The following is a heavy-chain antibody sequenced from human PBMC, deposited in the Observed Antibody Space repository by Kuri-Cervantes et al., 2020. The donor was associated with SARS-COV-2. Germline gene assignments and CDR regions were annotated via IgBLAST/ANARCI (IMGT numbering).Heavy chain of an antibody. D-gene: IGHD2-15*01. V-gene: IGHV3-33*01. CDR1: GFTFSSYV. CDR3: ARGGYCSGGSCYSAGTFDI. Sequence: GESLKISCAASGFTFSSYVMHRVRQAPGKGLDWVALIWYDGGNKYYVDSVKGRFTISRDNSKNTLYLQMNSLRAEDTAVYYCARGGYCSGGSCYSAGTFDIWGQGTMVTVSS. J-gene: IGHJ3*02. CDR2: IWYDGGNK.